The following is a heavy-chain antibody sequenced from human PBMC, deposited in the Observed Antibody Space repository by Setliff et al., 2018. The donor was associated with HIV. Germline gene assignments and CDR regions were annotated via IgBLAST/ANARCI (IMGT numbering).Heavy chain of an antibody. V-gene: IGHV4-34*01. CDR1: GGSFSGYY. Sequence: KASETLSLTCAVYGGSFSGYYWSWIRQPPGKALEWLGIVYYTGSTNYNPSLKSRVAMSVDTSRNQFSLKLTSVTAADTAVYYCARRPIKGYGPFDSWGPGTLVTVSS. D-gene: IGHD2-15*01. CDR2: VYYTGST. CDR3: ARRPIKGYGPFDS. J-gene: IGHJ4*02.